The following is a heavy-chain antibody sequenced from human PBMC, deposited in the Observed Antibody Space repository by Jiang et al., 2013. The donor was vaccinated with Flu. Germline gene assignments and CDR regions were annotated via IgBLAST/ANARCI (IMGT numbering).Heavy chain of an antibody. D-gene: IGHD3/OR15-3a*01. V-gene: IGHV3-72*01. CDR2: IKNRAEDYGT. Sequence: VQLLESGGGLVQPGGSLRLSCAASGFIFSDHYMGWVRQTPGKGLESVAQIKNRAEDYGTVYAASVRGRFFISRDHSRRSVYLQMNGLRTEDTAVYYCLNWQEGLPYWG. CDR3: LNWQEGLPY. J-gene: IGHJ4*01. CDR1: GFIFSDHY.